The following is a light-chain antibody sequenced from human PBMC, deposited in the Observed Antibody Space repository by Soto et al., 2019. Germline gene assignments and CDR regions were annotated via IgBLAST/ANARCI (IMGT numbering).Light chain of an antibody. CDR1: QSISGY. V-gene: IGKV1-39*01. CDR3: QQSYSTPLT. J-gene: IGKJ4*01. CDR2: AAF. Sequence: DIQMTQSPSSLSASVGDRVTITCRASQSISGYLNWYQHKPGKAPQLLIYAAFSLQSGVPSRFSGSGSGTDFTLTISSLQPEDFATYYCQQSYSTPLTFGGGTKVEIK.